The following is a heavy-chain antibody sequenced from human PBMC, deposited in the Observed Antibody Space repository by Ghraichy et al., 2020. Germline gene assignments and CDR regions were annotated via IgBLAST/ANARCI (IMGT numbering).Heavy chain of an antibody. D-gene: IGHD1-26*01. CDR3: ARDSFPMFPQWELRDNWFDP. Sequence: SETLSLTCTVSGGSISSSSYYWGWIRQPPGKGLEWIGSIYYSGSTYYNPSLKSRVTISVDTSKNQFSLKLSSVTAADTAVYYCARDSFPMFPQWELRDNWFDPWGQGTLVTVSS. CDR1: GGSISSSSYY. CDR2: IYYSGST. J-gene: IGHJ5*02. V-gene: IGHV4-39*07.